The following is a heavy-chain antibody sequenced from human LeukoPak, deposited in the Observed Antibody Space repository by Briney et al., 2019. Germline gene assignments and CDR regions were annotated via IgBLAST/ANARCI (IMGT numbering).Heavy chain of an antibody. CDR3: ATEGGSSDAFAF. CDR2: ISYDGSIK. V-gene: IGHV3-30-3*01. Sequence: QAGGSLRLSCAASGFTFSSYAMHWVRQAPGKGLEWVAVISYDGSIKYYADSVKGRFTISRDNSKNTLYLQMNSLRAEDTAVYYCATEGGSSDAFAFWGQGTKVTVSS. D-gene: IGHD1-26*01. CDR1: GFTFSSYA. J-gene: IGHJ3*01.